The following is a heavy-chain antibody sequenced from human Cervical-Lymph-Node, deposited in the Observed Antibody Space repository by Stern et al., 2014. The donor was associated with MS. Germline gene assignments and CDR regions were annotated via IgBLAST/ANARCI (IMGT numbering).Heavy chain of an antibody. CDR3: AVRYCSGGRCYSVPDV. J-gene: IGHJ6*02. CDR1: EYTHNNYL. Sequence: MQLVESGSEVKKPGASVKVSCKASEYTHNNYLIHWVRQAPGQRPDWMGVINPSGATNYAQKVQDRVTMTTDASTSTFYMELSRLRSEDTAVYYCAVRYCSGGRCYSVPDVWGQGTTVIGSS. V-gene: IGHV1-46*02. CDR2: INPSGAT. D-gene: IGHD2-15*01.